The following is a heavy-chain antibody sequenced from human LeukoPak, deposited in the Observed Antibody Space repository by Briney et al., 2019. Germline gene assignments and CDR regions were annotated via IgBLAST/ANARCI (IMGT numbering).Heavy chain of an antibody. D-gene: IGHD6-13*01. V-gene: IGHV3-30*04. J-gene: IGHJ4*02. Sequence: GGSLRLSCAPSGFTFSMSSMLWVRLAPGKGLEWLAGISFDGASKFSGVSVKGRFYIYRDNSKNTLYLQMNSLGLDDTGVYFCARGRAGIAAAGFDYWGQGTLVTVS. CDR2: ISFDGASK. CDR1: GFTFSMSS. CDR3: ARGRAGIAAAGFDY.